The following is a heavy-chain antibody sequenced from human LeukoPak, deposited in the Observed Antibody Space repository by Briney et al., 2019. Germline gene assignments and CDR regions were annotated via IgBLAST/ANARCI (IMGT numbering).Heavy chain of an antibody. CDR1: GFTFSSYA. V-gene: IGHV3-23*01. CDR2: IGGSGGST. Sequence: PGGSLRLSCAASGFTFSSYAMSWVRQAPGKGLEWVSGIGGSGGSTYYADSVKGRFTVSRDNSKNTLYLQMNSLRAEDRAVYYCAKDVTWVQLCLDYWGQGTLVTVSS. J-gene: IGHJ4*02. CDR3: AKDVTWVQLCLDY. D-gene: IGHD5-18*01.